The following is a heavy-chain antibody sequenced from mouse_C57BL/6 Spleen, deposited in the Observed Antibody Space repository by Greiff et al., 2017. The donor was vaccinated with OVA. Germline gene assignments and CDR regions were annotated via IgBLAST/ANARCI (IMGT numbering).Heavy chain of an antibody. D-gene: IGHD2-1*01. CDR3: AKNYGNYLYAMDY. J-gene: IGHJ4*01. Sequence: VQVVESGPGLVQPSQSLSITCTVSGFSLTSYGVHWVRQSPGKGLEWLGVIWRGGSTDYNAAFMSRLSITKDNSKSQVFFKMNSLQADDTAIYYCAKNYGNYLYAMDYWGQGTSVTVSS. V-gene: IGHV2-5*01. CDR2: IWRGGST. CDR1: GFSLTSYG.